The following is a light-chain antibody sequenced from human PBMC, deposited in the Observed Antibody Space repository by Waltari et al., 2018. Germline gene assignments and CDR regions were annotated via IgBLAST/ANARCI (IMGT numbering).Light chain of an antibody. CDR3: QQYNKWPPYT. V-gene: IGKV3-15*01. CDR2: DVS. CDR1: QSVSSN. Sequence: IVITQSPATLSVSPGEGATLSCRASQSVSSNLAWYQQKPGQAPRLLIYDVSTRAIGIPARFSGSGSGTEFTLTISSLQSEDFAVYYCQQYNKWPPYTFGQGTKLEIK. J-gene: IGKJ2*01.